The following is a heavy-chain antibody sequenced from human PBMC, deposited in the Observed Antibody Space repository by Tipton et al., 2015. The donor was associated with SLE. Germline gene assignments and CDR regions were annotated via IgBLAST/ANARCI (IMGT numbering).Heavy chain of an antibody. CDR3: ARDGYNWGDFAFDI. D-gene: IGHD5-24*01. J-gene: IGHJ3*02. CDR2: IYTSGST. V-gene: IGHV4-4*07. Sequence: TLSLTCAVYGGSFSGYYWGWIRQPAGKGLEWIGRIYTSGSTHYNPPLKSRVTISVDTSKNQFSLKLSSVTAADTAVYYCARDGYNWGDFAFDIWGQGTMVTVSS. CDR1: GGSFSGYY.